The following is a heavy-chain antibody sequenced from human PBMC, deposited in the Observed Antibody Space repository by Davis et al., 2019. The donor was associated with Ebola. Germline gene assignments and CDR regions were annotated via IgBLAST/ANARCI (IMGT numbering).Heavy chain of an antibody. CDR2: IKQDGSEK. Sequence: GGSLRLSCAASGFTVSSNYMSWVRQAPGKGLEWVANIKQDGSEKYYVDSVKGRFTISRDNAKNSLYLQMNSLRAEDTAVYYCARYLSDDFWSGCSDYWGQGTLVTVSS. CDR3: ARYLSDDFWSGCSDY. CDR1: GFTVSSNY. V-gene: IGHV3-7*03. D-gene: IGHD3-3*01. J-gene: IGHJ4*02.